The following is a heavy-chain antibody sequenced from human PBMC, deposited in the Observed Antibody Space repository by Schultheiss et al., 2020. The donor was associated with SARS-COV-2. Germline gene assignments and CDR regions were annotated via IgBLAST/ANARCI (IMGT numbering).Heavy chain of an antibody. CDR3: ARGQTGGRVSIFGARPPKAYYVDS. D-gene: IGHD3-3*01. CDR2: IYSDGRT. Sequence: GESLKISCAASGFTVSRNFMSWVRQTPGQGLEWVSVIYSDGRTFYADSVKGRFTMSRDTSNNTVSLQMNSLRADDTAVYYCARGQTGGRVSIFGARPPKAYYVDSLGQGALGTVSS. J-gene: IGHJ4*02. CDR1: GFTVSRNF. V-gene: IGHV3-53*01.